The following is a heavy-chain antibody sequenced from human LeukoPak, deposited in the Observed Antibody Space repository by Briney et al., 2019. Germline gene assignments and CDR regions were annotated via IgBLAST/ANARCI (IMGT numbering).Heavy chain of an antibody. CDR1: GGSFSGYY. J-gene: IGHJ4*02. CDR2: INHSGST. CDR3: AGAEQQLAPSYY. D-gene: IGHD1-1*01. V-gene: IGHV4-34*01. Sequence: SETLSLTCAVYGGSFSGYYWSWIRQPPGKGLEWIGEINHSGSTNYNPSLKSRVTVSVDTSKNQLSLKLTSVTAADTAMYYCAGAEQQLAPSYYWGQGILVTVSS.